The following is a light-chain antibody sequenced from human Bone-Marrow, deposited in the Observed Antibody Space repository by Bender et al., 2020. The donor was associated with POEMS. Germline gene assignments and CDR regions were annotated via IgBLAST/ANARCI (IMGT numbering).Light chain of an antibody. V-gene: IGLV2-14*03. CDR2: DLN. Sequence: QSALTQPASVSGSPGQSITISCTGTSSDIGGYNYVSWYQQHPGKAPKLMILDLNTRPSGVSNRFSGSKAGNTASLTISGLQAEDEADYFCIPYTSSSTLVFGGGTKLTVL. CDR1: SSDIGGYNY. CDR3: IPYTSSSTLV. J-gene: IGLJ3*02.